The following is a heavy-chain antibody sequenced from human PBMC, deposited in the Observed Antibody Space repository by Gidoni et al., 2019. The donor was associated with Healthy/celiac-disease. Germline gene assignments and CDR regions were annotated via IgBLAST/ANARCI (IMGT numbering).Heavy chain of an antibody. D-gene: IGHD5-18*01. CDR2: IYPGDSDT. Sequence: EMQLVQSGAEVKKPGESLKISCKGSGYSFTSYWIGRVSPMPGKGLEWMGIIYPGDSDTRYSPSFQGQVTISADKSISTAYLQWSSLKASDTAMYYCASWGQDGSGDTDYFDYWGQGTLVTVSS. CDR3: ASWGQDGSGDTDYFDY. CDR1: GYSFTSYW. V-gene: IGHV5-51*01. J-gene: IGHJ4*02.